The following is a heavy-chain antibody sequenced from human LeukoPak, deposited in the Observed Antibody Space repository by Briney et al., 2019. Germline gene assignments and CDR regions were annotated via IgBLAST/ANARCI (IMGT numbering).Heavy chain of an antibody. J-gene: IGHJ6*02. CDR3: ARGGGYSSSWSYYYYGMDV. CDR1: GYTFTSYD. Sequence: ASVKVSCKASGYTFTSYDINWVRQATGQGLEWMGWMNPNSGNTSYAQKFQGRVTMTRNTSISTAYMELSSLRSEDTAVYYCARGGGYSSSWSYYYYGMDVWGQGTTVTVSS. V-gene: IGHV1-8*01. D-gene: IGHD6-13*01. CDR2: MNPNSGNT.